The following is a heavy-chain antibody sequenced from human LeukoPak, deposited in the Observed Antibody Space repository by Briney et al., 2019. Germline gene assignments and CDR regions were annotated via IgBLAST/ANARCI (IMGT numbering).Heavy chain of an antibody. CDR3: ARGRVGTMVRGVMSYYYYGMDV. Sequence: WETLSLTCTVSGDSISDYFWNWIRQPAGKGLEWIGRIYSSGSTNYNPSLKGRATMSVDTPKNLFSLTLSSVTAADTAVYYCARGRVGTMVRGVMSYYYYGMDVWGKGTTVTVSS. CDR1: GDSISDYF. D-gene: IGHD3-10*01. J-gene: IGHJ6*04. V-gene: IGHV4-4*07. CDR2: IYSSGST.